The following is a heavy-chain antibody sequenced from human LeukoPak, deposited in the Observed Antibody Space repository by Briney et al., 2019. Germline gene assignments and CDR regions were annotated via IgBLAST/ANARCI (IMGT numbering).Heavy chain of an antibody. D-gene: IGHD3-22*01. CDR2: VRYSGKT. CDR1: GGSISSSSSY. CDR3: ARHYYDSSGLAYYFDY. V-gene: IGHV4-39*01. J-gene: IGHJ4*02. Sequence: SETLSLTCTVSGGSISSSSSYWGWIRQPPGKGLEWNGSVRYSGKTYYNPSLKSRVTMSLDTSKNQFSLRLTSVTAADTAVYSCARHYYDSSGLAYYFDYWGQGTLVTVSS.